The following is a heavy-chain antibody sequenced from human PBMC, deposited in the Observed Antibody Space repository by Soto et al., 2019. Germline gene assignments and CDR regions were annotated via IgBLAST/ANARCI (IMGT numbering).Heavy chain of an antibody. CDR1: GFTFSDFW. D-gene: IGHD1-20*01. CDR2: IRGDGSEK. CDR3: GRDEVRNCLGV. Sequence: EVRLVESGGGLVQPGGSLRLSCEASGFTFSDFWMSWVRQAPGKGLEWVANIRGDGSEKRYVDSVRGRFTISRDNAKNSVYLQMNSLRSDDTALYYCGRDEVRNCLGVWGQGTTVTVSS. V-gene: IGHV3-7*01. J-gene: IGHJ6*02.